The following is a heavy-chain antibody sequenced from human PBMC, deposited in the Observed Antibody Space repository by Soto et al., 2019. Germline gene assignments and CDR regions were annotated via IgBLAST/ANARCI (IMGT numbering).Heavy chain of an antibody. CDR3: VRDQCGPFDY. CDR1: GVSFSTYY. V-gene: IGHV4-59*01. CDR2: IYYSGSS. J-gene: IGHJ4*02. D-gene: IGHD2-21*01. Sequence: QVQLQESGPGLVKPPETLSLTCTVSGVSFSTYYWSWIRQAPGKGLEWIGYIYYSGSSNYNPSLKSRVTMSVDTSKNQLSLKLSSVTAADTAVYYCVRDQCGPFDYWGQGTLVTVSS.